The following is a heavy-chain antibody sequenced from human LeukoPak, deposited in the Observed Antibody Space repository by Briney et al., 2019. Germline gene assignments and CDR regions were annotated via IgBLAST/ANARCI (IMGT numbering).Heavy chain of an antibody. CDR1: GGSFSGYY. Sequence: PSETLSLTCAVSGGSFSGYYWTWIRQPPGEGLEWIGEINHSGSANYNPSLKSRVTISLDTSKNQFPLKLSSVTAADTAVYYCARGQGTVTTHWGQGTLVTVSS. D-gene: IGHD4-17*01. CDR2: INHSGSA. V-gene: IGHV4-34*01. J-gene: IGHJ4*02. CDR3: ARGQGTVTTH.